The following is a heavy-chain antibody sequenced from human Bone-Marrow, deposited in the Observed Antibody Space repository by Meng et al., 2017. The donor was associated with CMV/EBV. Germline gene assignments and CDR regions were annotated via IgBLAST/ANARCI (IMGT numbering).Heavy chain of an antibody. CDR3: ARDRLEGFDY. J-gene: IGHJ4*02. CDR2: IYYSGST. CDR1: GGSFSGYY. V-gene: IGHV4-34*01. Sequence: SETLSLTCAVYGGSFSGYYWSWIRQPPGKGLEWIGSIYYSGSTYYNPSLKSRVTISVDTSKNQFSLKLSSVTAADTAVYYCARDRLEGFDYWGQGTLVTVSS.